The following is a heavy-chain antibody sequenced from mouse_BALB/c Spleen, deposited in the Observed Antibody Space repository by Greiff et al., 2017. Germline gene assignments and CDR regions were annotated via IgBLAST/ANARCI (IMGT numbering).Heavy chain of an antibody. V-gene: IGHV3-6*02. CDR2: ISYDGSN. D-gene: IGHD1-1*01. CDR3: ARGYYGGAMDY. J-gene: IGHJ4*01. CDR1: GYSITSGYY. Sequence: EVKLQESGPGLVKPSQSLSLTCSVTGYSITSGYYWNWIRQFPGNKLEWMGYISYDGSNNYNPSLKNRISITRDTSKNQFFLKLNSVTTEDTATYYCARGYYGGAMDYWGQGTSVTVSS.